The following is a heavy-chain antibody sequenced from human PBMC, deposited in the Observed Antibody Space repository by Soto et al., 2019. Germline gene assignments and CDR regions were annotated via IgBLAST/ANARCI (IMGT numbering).Heavy chain of an antibody. CDR1: GFTFSSYS. D-gene: IGHD6-6*01. V-gene: IGHV3-21*01. CDR3: ARDSVHFRRPSFSSSSLPTYYYYGMDV. Sequence: GGSLRLSCAASGFTFSSYSMNWVRQAPGKGLEWVSSISSSSSYIYYADSVKGRFTISRDNAKNSLYLQMNSLRAEDTAVYYCARDSVHFRRPSFSSSSLPTYYYYGMDVWGQGTTVTVSS. CDR2: ISSSSSYI. J-gene: IGHJ6*02.